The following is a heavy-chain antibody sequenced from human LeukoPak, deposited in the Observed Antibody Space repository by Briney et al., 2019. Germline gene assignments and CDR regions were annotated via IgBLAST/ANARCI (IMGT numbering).Heavy chain of an antibody. V-gene: IGHV5-51*01. CDR2: IYPGDSDT. D-gene: IGHD2-8*01. CDR3: ARRGPNDSLDY. CDR1: GYNFNIYS. J-gene: IGHJ4*02. Sequence: GESLKISCKGSGYNFNIYSIGWVRQMPGKGLEWMGIIYPGDSDTRYSPSFQGQVTISADKSISTAYLQWSSLKASDTAMYYCARRGPNDSLDYWGQGTLVTVSS.